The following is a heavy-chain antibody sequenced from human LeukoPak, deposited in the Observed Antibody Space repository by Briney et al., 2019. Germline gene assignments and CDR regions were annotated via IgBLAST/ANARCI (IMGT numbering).Heavy chain of an antibody. V-gene: IGHV4-59*01. CDR1: GGSISSYY. J-gene: IGHJ4*02. CDR3: ARTTWYFDY. Sequence: TPSETLSLTCTVSGGSISSYYWSWIRQPPGKGLEWIGYIYYSGSTNYNPSLKSRVTISVDTSKNQFSLKLSSVTAADTAVYYCARTTWYFDYWGQGTLVTVSS. CDR2: IYYSGST. D-gene: IGHD4-17*01.